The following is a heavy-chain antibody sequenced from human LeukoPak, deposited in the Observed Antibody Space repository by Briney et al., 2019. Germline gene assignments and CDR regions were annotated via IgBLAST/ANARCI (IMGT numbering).Heavy chain of an antibody. CDR3: ARVTRDGFNYPFFDY. CDR2: IRLDGGEK. CDR1: GFTFGSYW. J-gene: IGHJ4*02. Sequence: GGSLRLSCAASGFTFGSYWMSWVRQAPGKGLEWVANIRLDGGEKYFVDSVNGRFTISRDNARSSLYLQMDSLRAEDTAVYYCARVTRDGFNYPFFDYWGQGILVTVSS. V-gene: IGHV3-7*01. D-gene: IGHD5-24*01.